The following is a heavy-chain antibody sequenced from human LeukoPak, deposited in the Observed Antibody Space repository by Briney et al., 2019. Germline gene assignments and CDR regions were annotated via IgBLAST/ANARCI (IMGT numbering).Heavy chain of an antibody. CDR3: ARYQSLEMATGWRYFDY. CDR2: INPGGGST. Sequence: ASVKVSCKASEYTFTSYYMHWVRQAPGQGLEWMGIINPGGGSTIYAQKFQGRVTMTRDTSTSTVYMELSSLRSEDTAVYYCARYQSLEMATGWRYFDYWGQGTLVTVSS. V-gene: IGHV1-46*01. CDR1: EYTFTSYY. D-gene: IGHD5-24*01. J-gene: IGHJ4*02.